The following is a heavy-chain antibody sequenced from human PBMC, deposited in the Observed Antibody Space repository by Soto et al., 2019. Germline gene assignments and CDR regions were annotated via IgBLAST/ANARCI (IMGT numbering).Heavy chain of an antibody. V-gene: IGHV3-30*18. J-gene: IGHJ4*02. CDR2: ISYDGSNK. Sequence: GGSLRLSCAASGFTFSSYGMHWVRQAPGKGLEWVAVISYDGSNKYYADSVKGRFTISRDNSKNTLYLQMNSLRAEDAAVYYCAKDRYSGYEIRGTFDYWGQGTLVTVSS. D-gene: IGHD5-12*01. CDR1: GFTFSSYG. CDR3: AKDRYSGYEIRGTFDY.